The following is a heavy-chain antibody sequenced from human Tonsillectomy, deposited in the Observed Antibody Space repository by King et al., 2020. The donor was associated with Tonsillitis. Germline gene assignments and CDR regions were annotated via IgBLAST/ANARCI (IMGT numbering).Heavy chain of an antibody. CDR2: IWYDGSNK. CDR1: GFTFSSYG. V-gene: IGHV3-33*08. CDR3: ARDYGDYVGDYYYYYMDV. Sequence: VQLVDSGGGVVQPERSLRLSCAASGFTFSSYGMHWVRQAPGKGLEWVAVIWYDGSNKYYADSVKGRFTISRDNSKNTLYLQMNSLRAEDTAVYYCARDYGDYVGDYYYYYMDVWGKGTTVTVSS. J-gene: IGHJ6*03. D-gene: IGHD4-17*01.